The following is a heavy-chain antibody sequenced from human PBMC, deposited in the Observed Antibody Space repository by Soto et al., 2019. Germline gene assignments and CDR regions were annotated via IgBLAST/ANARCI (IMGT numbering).Heavy chain of an antibody. V-gene: IGHV4-59*01. Sequence: SETLSLTCTFSGGSISSYYWSWIRQPPGKGLEWIGYIYYSGSTNYNPSLKSRVTISVDTSKNHFSLRLSSVTAADTAVYYCARDYSGSGSYYNYFDYWGPGTLVTVSS. CDR2: IYYSGST. CDR3: ARDYSGSGSYYNYFDY. CDR1: GGSISSYY. J-gene: IGHJ4*02. D-gene: IGHD3-10*01.